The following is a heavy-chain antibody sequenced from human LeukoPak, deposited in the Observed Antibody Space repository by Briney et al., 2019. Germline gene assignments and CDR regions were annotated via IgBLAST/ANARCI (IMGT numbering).Heavy chain of an antibody. CDR2: ISAYNGNT. J-gene: IGHJ4*02. D-gene: IGHD6-19*01. CDR3: ASLLVAGVASVDY. V-gene: IGHV1-18*01. CDR1: GYTFTNYG. Sequence: GASVKVSCKAAGYTFTNYGISWVRQAPGQGLEWMGWISAYNGNTNYAQKFQGRVTMTTDTSTSTAYMELRSLRSDDTAVYYCASLLVAGVASVDYWGQGTLVTVSS.